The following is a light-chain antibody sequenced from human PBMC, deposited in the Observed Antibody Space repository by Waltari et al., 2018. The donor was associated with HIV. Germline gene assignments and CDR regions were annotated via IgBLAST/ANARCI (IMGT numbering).Light chain of an antibody. Sequence: QSVLAQSPSASGTPGQRVTISCPGSTSNIGGNTVTWYQQLPGTAPKLLIYSNSQRPSGVPDRFSGSTSGTSASLVISGLQSEDEADYYCAAWDDSLKGGAFGPGTKVTVL. CDR2: SNS. CDR1: TSNIGGNT. CDR3: AAWDDSLKGGA. J-gene: IGLJ1*01. V-gene: IGLV1-44*01.